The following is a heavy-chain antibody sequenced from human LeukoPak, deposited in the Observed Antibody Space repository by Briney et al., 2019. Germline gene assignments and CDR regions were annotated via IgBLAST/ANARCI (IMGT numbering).Heavy chain of an antibody. CDR1: GYTLTELS. Sequence: GASVKVSCKVSGYTLTELSMHWVRQAPGEGLEWMGGFDPEDGETIYAQKFQGRVTMTEDTSTDTAYMELSSLRSEDTAVYYCATELIRGIAAAGYYYYYGMDVWGQGTTVTVSS. CDR3: ATELIRGIAAAGYYYYYGMDV. V-gene: IGHV1-24*01. J-gene: IGHJ6*02. CDR2: FDPEDGET. D-gene: IGHD6-13*01.